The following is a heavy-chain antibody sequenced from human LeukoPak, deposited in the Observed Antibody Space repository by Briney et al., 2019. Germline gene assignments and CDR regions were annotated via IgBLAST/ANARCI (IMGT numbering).Heavy chain of an antibody. J-gene: IGHJ4*02. Sequence: GRSLRLSCAASVFTFSSYGMHWVRQAPGKGRGWVAVISYDGSNKNSADSVKGRFTISRDNSKNTRYLQMNSLRAEDTDVYYCAKSGIAAAGTKRGYFDYWGQGTLVTVSS. D-gene: IGHD6-13*01. V-gene: IGHV3-30*18. CDR1: VFTFSSYG. CDR2: ISYDGSNK. CDR3: AKSGIAAAGTKRGYFDY.